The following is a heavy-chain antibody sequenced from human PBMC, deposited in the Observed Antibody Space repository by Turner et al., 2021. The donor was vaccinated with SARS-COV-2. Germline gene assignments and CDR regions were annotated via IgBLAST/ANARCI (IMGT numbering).Heavy chain of an antibody. Sequence: QVQLVQSGAEVKKPGASVQVSCKLSGYTLTEFSMYWVRQAPGKGLEWMGGFDPEDGETIYAQKFQGRVTMTEDTSTDTAYMELSSLRSEDTAVYYCATGYQLRVNWFDPWGQGTLVTVSS. CDR2: FDPEDGET. J-gene: IGHJ5*02. V-gene: IGHV1-24*01. CDR1: GYTLTEFS. CDR3: ATGYQLRVNWFDP. D-gene: IGHD2-2*01.